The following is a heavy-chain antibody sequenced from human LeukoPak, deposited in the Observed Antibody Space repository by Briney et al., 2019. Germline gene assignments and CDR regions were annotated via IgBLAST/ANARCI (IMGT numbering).Heavy chain of an antibody. CDR2: ISSSGSTI. CDR3: ARDSLPITVAGPADY. J-gene: IGHJ4*02. CDR1: GFTFSDYY. Sequence: GGSLRLSCAASGFTFSDYYMSWIRQAPGKGLEWVSYISSSGSTIYYADSVKGRFTISRDNAKNSLYLQMNSLRAEDTAVYYCARDSLPITVAGPADYWGQGTLVTVSS. V-gene: IGHV3-11*01. D-gene: IGHD4-11*01.